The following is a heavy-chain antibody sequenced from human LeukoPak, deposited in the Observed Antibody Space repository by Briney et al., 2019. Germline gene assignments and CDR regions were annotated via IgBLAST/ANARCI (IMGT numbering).Heavy chain of an antibody. CDR2: IYSGGST. V-gene: IGHV3-66*01. Sequence: AGGSLRLSCAASGFTVSSNYMSWVRQAPGKGLEWVSVIYSGGSTYYADSVKGRFTISRDNSKNTLYLQMNSLRAEDTAVYYCARDSSGWYADNWFDPWGQGTLVTVSS. J-gene: IGHJ5*02. CDR3: ARDSSGWYADNWFDP. D-gene: IGHD6-19*01. CDR1: GFTVSSNY.